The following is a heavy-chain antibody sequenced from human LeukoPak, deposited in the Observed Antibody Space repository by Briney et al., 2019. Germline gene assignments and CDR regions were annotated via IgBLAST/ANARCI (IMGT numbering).Heavy chain of an antibody. CDR1: GFSFSTYG. D-gene: IGHD3-22*01. CDR2: IWYDASGQ. V-gene: IGHV3-33*01. J-gene: IGHJ4*02. CDR3: ARDSLYDDNGYYHYFDY. Sequence: GGSLRLSCAASGFSFSTYGMHWVRQAPGKGLEWVAMIWYDASGQHYADSVKGRFTISRDTSKNTLYLQMNSLRAEDTAVYFCARDSLYDDNGYYHYFDYWGRGTLVTVSS.